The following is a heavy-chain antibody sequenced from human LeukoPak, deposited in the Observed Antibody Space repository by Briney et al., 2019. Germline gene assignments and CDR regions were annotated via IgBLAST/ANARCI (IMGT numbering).Heavy chain of an antibody. D-gene: IGHD6-13*01. CDR2: IDQGGSVR. CDR3: ARDPESSSFDL. V-gene: IGHV3-7*01. Sequence: GGSLRLSCAASGFSFSSYWRSWVRQTPEKGLEFVANIDQGGSVRNYMDSLKGRCTISRDNAKKSLYLEINSLRADDTAVYYCARDPESSSFDLWGRGALVTVSS. CDR1: GFSFSSYW. J-gene: IGHJ4*02.